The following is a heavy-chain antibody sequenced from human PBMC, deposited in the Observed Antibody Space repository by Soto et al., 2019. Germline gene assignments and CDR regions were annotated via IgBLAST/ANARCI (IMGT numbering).Heavy chain of an antibody. D-gene: IGHD2-2*01. J-gene: IGHJ4*02. CDR1: GFTFSNYA. CDR2: IRNNSSSR. Sequence: GGSLRFSCAASGFTFSNYAMNWVRQAPGKGLEWVSYIRNNSSSRYYAGSVKGRFTISRDNAKNSLYLQMTSLRAEDTAVYYCARMSSSISPGCWGQGTLVTVSS. CDR3: ARMSSSISPGC. V-gene: IGHV3-48*04.